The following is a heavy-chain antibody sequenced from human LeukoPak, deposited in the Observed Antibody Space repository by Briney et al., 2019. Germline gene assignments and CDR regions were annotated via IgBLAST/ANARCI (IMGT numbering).Heavy chain of an antibody. CDR3: ARQGDWIDY. J-gene: IGHJ4*02. Sequence: ASVKVSCKASGYTFTSYTINWVRQAPGQGLEWMGGISAYNTNTNYVQKVQGRVSMTTDTSTSTAYMELRSLRSDDTAVYYCARQGDWIDYWGQGTLVTVSS. CDR1: GYTFTSYT. V-gene: IGHV1-18*01. D-gene: IGHD2-21*02. CDR2: ISAYNTNT.